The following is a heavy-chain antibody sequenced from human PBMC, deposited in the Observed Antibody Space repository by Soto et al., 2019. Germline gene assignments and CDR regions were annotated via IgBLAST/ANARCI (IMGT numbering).Heavy chain of an antibody. CDR2: IWYDGSNK. Sequence: GGSLRLSCAASGFTFGSYDMHWVRQAPGKGLEWVAVIWYDGSNKYYADSVKGRFTISRDNSKNTLYLQMNSLRAEDTAVYYCARGIIAAAGTDWGQGTLVTVPS. J-gene: IGHJ4*02. D-gene: IGHD6-13*01. CDR1: GFTFGSYD. V-gene: IGHV3-33*01. CDR3: ARGIIAAAGTD.